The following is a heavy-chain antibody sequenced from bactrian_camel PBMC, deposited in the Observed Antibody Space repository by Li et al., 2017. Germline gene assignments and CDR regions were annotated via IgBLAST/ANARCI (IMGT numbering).Heavy chain of an antibody. D-gene: IGHD2*01. J-gene: IGHJ4*01. V-gene: IGHV3S55*01. CDR1: DDSIGSIS. CDR2: IGTDGVT. Sequence: VQLVESGGGSVQAGGSLRLSCVANDDSIGSISVAWFRQAPGKEREGVAAIGTDGVTTYADSVKGRFTISQDNAKTTLVLQMNSLKPEDTAMYYCATDDFRYSGTWDCPPDMKANYWGQGTQVTVS. CDR3: ATDDFRYSGTWDCPPDMKANY.